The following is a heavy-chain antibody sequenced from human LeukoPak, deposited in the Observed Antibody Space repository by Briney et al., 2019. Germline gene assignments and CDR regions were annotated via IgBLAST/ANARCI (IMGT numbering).Heavy chain of an antibody. V-gene: IGHV4-39*01. CDR3: ARHSSYYGNFDY. J-gene: IGHJ4*02. CDR1: GGSISSSSYY. D-gene: IGHD3-10*01. Sequence: SETLSLTCTVSGGSISSSSYYWGWIRQPPGKGLEWIGSIYHSGSSYYSPSLKSRVTISVDTSKNQFSLKLSSVTAADTAVYYCARHSSYYGNFDYWGQGTLVTVSS. CDR2: IYHSGSS.